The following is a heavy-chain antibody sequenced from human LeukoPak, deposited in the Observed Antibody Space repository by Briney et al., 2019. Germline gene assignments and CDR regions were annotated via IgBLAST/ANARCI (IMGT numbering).Heavy chain of an antibody. CDR1: GFTFNAYS. CDR3: VRDYVYAFDI. V-gene: IGHV3-48*01. CDR2: IRSRDGIV. D-gene: IGHD3-16*01. Sequence: GGSLRLSCVASGFTFNAYSMNWARQAPGKGLEWISYIRSRDGIVSYADSVKGRFTISTDTAKSSLFLQMNGLSADDTAVYYCVRDYVYAFDIWGQGTMVTDSS. J-gene: IGHJ3*02.